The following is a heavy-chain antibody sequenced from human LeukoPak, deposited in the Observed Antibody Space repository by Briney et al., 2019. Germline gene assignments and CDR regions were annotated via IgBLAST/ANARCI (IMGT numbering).Heavy chain of an antibody. J-gene: IGHJ4*02. D-gene: IGHD3-22*01. V-gene: IGHV1-2*02. Sequence: ASVKVSCKASGYTFTGYYMHWVRQAPGQGLEWMGWINPNSGGTNYAQKFQGRVTMTRDTSISTAYMELRSLRSDDTAVYYCARDARPRITMIVVVMGYWGQGTLVTVSS. CDR2: INPNSGGT. CDR3: ARDARPRITMIVVVMGY. CDR1: GYTFTGYY.